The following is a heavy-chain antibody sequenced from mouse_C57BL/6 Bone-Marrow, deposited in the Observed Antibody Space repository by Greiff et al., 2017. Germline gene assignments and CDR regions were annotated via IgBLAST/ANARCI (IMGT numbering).Heavy chain of an antibody. D-gene: IGHD1-2*01. V-gene: IGHV1-4*01. Sequence: VKLQESGAELARPGASVKMSCKASGYTFTSYTMHWVKQRPGQGLEWIGYINPSSGYTKYNQKFKDKATLTGDKSSSPAYMQLSSLTAEDSAVYYCSRRNYGDYWGQGTTLTVSS. CDR3: SRRNYGDY. J-gene: IGHJ2*01. CDR2: INPSSGYT. CDR1: GYTFTSYT.